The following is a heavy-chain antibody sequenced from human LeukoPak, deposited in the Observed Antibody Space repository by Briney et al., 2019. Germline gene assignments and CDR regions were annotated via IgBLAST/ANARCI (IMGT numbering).Heavy chain of an antibody. CDR1: GGTFSSYA. J-gene: IGHJ4*02. V-gene: IGHV1-69*05. Sequence: SVKVSCKASGGTFSSYAISWVRQAPGQGLEWMGGIIPIFGTANYAQKFQGRVTITTDESTSTAYMELSSLRSEDTAVYYCARGSEYYDSSGHYYFDYWGQGTLVTVSS. CDR3: ARGSEYYDSSGHYYFDY. D-gene: IGHD3-22*01. CDR2: IIPIFGTA.